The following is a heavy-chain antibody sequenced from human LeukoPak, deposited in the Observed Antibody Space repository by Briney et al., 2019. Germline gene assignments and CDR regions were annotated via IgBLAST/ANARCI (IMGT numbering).Heavy chain of an antibody. Sequence: SVKVSCKASGGTFSSYAISWVRQAPGQGLEWMGRIIPILGIANYAQKFQGRVTITADKSTSTAYMELSSLRSEDTAVYYCLAESGIDYWGQETLVTVSS. D-gene: IGHD1-26*01. CDR1: GGTFSSYA. V-gene: IGHV1-69*04. J-gene: IGHJ4*02. CDR2: IIPILGIA. CDR3: LAESGIDY.